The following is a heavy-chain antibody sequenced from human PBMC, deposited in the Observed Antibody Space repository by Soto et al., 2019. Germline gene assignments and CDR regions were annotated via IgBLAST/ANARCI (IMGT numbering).Heavy chain of an antibody. V-gene: IGHV4-34*01. CDR3: ASRRYSSGWNDAFDI. Sequence: QVQLQQWGAGLLKPSETLSLTCAVYGGSFSGYYWSWIRQPPGKGLEWIGEINHSGSTNYNPSLKSRVTISVDTSKNHFSLKLSSVTAADTAVYYCASRRYSSGWNDAFDIWGQGTMVTVSS. D-gene: IGHD6-19*01. J-gene: IGHJ3*02. CDR2: INHSGST. CDR1: GGSFSGYY.